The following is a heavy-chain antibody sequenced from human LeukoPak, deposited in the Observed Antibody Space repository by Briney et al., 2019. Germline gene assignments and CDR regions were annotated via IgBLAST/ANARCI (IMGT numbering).Heavy chain of an antibody. CDR2: ISYDGSNK. CDR3: ARLHGGNPKGFDY. CDR1: GFTFSNYW. V-gene: IGHV3-30*03. J-gene: IGHJ4*02. Sequence: GGSLRLSCAASGFTFSNYWMSWVRQAPGKGLEWVAVISYDGSNKYYADSVKGRFTISRDNSKNTLYLQMNSLRAEDTAVYYCARLHGGNPKGFDYWGQGTLVTVSS. D-gene: IGHD4-23*01.